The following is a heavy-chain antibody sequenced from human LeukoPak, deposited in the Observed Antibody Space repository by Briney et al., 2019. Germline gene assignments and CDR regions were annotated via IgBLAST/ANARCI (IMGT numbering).Heavy chain of an antibody. CDR3: ARGREAAAGKGGDYYYGMDV. V-gene: IGHV1-8*01. CDR1: GYTFTSYD. Sequence: ASVKVSCKASGYTFTSYDINWVRQATGQGLEWMGWMNPNSGNTGYAQKFQGRVTMTRNTSISTAYMELSSLRSEDTAVYYCARGREAAAGKGGDYYYGMDVWGQGTTVTVSS. CDR2: MNPNSGNT. D-gene: IGHD6-13*01. J-gene: IGHJ6*02.